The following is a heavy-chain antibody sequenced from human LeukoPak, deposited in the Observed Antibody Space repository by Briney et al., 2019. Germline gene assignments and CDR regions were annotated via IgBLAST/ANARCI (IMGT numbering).Heavy chain of an antibody. J-gene: IGHJ4*02. CDR3: ARVAVAGGVRPYYFDY. Sequence: ASVKVSCKASGYTFTDYYMHWVRQAPGQGLEWMGIINPSSGSTTYAQKFQGRVTMTRDTSTSTVYMELSSLRSEDTAVYYCARVAVAGGVRPYYFDYWGQGTLVTVSS. D-gene: IGHD6-19*01. CDR1: GYTFTDYY. CDR2: INPSSGST. V-gene: IGHV1-46*01.